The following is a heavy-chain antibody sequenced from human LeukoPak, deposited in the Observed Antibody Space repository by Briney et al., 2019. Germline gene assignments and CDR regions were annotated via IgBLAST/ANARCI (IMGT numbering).Heavy chain of an antibody. CDR2: INHSGST. V-gene: IGHV4-34*01. CDR3: ARSQLDDSSGYSLDY. CDR1: GGSFSGYY. Sequence: SETLSLTCAVYGGSFSGYYWSWIRQPPGKGLEWSGEINHSGSTNCNPSLKSRVTISVDTSKNQFSLKLSSVTAADTAVYYCARSQLDDSSGYSLDYWGQGTLVTVSS. J-gene: IGHJ4*02. D-gene: IGHD3-22*01.